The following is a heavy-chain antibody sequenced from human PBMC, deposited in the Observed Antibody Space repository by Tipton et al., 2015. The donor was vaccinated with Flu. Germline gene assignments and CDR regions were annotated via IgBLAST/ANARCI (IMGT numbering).Heavy chain of an antibody. CDR2: ISGSGGST. D-gene: IGHD1-26*01. J-gene: IGHJ3*02. CDR3: ATDRRGSYFPNDAFDI. Sequence: SLRLSCAASGFTFSSYAMSWVRQAPGKGLEWVSAISGSGGSTYYADSVKGRFTISRDNSKNTLYLQMNSLRAEDTAVYYCATDRRGSYFPNDAFDIWGQGTMVTVSS. CDR1: GFTFSSYA. V-gene: IGHV3-23*01.